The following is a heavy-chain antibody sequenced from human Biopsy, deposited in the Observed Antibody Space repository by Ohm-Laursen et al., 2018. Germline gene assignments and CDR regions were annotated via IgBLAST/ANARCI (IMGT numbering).Heavy chain of an antibody. CDR1: GFTVYNNY. Sequence: SLRLSCAASGFTVYNNYMTWVRQAPGRGLEWVSLIYRGGDTRYADSVKGRFTISRDSSKNTLYLQMNGLRAEDTAVYFCQGGHLPPGQFYGVDAWGQGTTVTVSS. CDR2: IYRGGDT. CDR3: QGGHLPPGQFYGVDA. D-gene: IGHD3-16*01. J-gene: IGHJ6*02. V-gene: IGHV3-66*01.